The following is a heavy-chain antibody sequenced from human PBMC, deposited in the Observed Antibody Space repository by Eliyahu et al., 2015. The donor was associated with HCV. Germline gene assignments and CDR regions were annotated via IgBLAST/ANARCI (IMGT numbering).Heavy chain of an antibody. D-gene: IGHD4-17*01. CDR3: ARVGGHDYGDRYFDY. CDR2: IXXSGST. Sequence: QVQLQESGPGLVKPSGTLSLTCAVSGXSIXXSNWWSWVXQPPGKGLEWIGEIXXSGSTNYNPSLKSRVTISVDKSKNQFSLKLSSVTAADTAVYYCARVGGHDYGDRYFDYWGQGTLVTVSS. CDR1: GXSIXXSNW. J-gene: IGHJ4*02. V-gene: IGHV4-4*02.